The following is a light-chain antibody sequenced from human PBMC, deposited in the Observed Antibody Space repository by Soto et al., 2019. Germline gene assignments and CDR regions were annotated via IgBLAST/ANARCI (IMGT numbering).Light chain of an antibody. J-gene: IGLJ3*02. CDR2: DTT. CDR3: LLSYTGARV. CDR1: TGAVTSGLY. V-gene: IGLV7-46*01. Sequence: QAVVTQEPSLTVSPGGTVTLTCGSSTGAVTSGLYPYWFQQKPGQAPRTLIYDTTNKHSWTPARFSGSLLGGKAALTLSGAQPEDEADYYCLLSYTGARVFGGGTKVTVL.